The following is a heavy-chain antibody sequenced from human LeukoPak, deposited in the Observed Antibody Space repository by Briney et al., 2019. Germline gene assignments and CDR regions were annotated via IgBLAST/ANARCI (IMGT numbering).Heavy chain of an antibody. D-gene: IGHD3-10*01. CDR2: LYSGANT. CDR3: ARAVAYYYVSGNYYPGAFDI. CDR1: GFTFNNYG. V-gene: IGHV3-53*01. J-gene: IGHJ3*02. Sequence: GGSLRLSCAASGFTFNNYGMSWVRQAPGKGLEWVSVLYSGANTYYADSVKGRFTISRDNSKNILYLQMNSLRADDTAVYYCARAVAYYYVSGNYYPGAFDIWGQGTMVTVSS.